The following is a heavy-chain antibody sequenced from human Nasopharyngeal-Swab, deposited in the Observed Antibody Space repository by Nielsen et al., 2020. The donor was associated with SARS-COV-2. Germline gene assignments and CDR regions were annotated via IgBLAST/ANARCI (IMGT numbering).Heavy chain of an antibody. CDR2: ISSSGNTI. J-gene: IGHJ4*02. CDR1: GFTFSIYE. Sequence: GESLKISCAASGFTFSIYEMNWVRQAPGKGLEWVSYISSSGNTIYYADSVKGRFTISRDNAKNTLYLQMNSLRAEDTAVYYCARDRNGDYGDYWGQGTLVTVSS. CDR3: ARDRNGDYGDY. V-gene: IGHV3-48*03. D-gene: IGHD4-17*01.